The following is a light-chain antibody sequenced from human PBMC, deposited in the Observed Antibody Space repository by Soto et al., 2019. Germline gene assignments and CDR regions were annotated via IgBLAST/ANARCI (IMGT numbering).Light chain of an antibody. CDR1: QSLLHSNGYTY. V-gene: IGKV2-28*01. Sequence: EIVMTQSPLSLPVTPGEPASTSCRSSQSLLHSNGYTYLDWYLQKPGQSPQLLIYLGSNRASGVPDRLSGSGSGTDFTLKISRVEAEDVGVYYCMQALQTPYTFGQGTKLEIK. CDR3: MQALQTPYT. J-gene: IGKJ2*01. CDR2: LGS.